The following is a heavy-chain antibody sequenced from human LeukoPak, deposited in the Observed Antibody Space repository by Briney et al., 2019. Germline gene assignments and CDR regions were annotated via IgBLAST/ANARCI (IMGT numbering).Heavy chain of an antibody. CDR3: AGAGWELRGYYYYMDV. J-gene: IGHJ6*03. D-gene: IGHD1-26*01. V-gene: IGHV1-2*02. CDR2: INPNSGGT. Sequence: ASVKVSCKASGYTFTGYYMHWVRQAPGQGLEWMGWINPNSGGTNYAQKFQGRVTMTRDTSISTAYMELSRLRSDDTAVYYCAGAGWELRGYYYYMDVWGKGTTVTVSS. CDR1: GYTFTGYY.